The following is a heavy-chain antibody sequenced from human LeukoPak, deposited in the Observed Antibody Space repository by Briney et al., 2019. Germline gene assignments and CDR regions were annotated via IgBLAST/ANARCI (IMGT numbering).Heavy chain of an antibody. CDR1: GFTFSSYS. CDR3: ARAISYGHGDYFDY. Sequence: PGGSLRLSCAASGFTFSSYSMNWVRQARGKGLEWVSSISSSSSYIYYADSVKGRFTISRDNAKNSLYLQMNSLRAEDTAVYYCARAISYGHGDYFDYWGQGTLVTVSS. V-gene: IGHV3-21*01. J-gene: IGHJ4*02. CDR2: ISSSSSYI. D-gene: IGHD5-18*01.